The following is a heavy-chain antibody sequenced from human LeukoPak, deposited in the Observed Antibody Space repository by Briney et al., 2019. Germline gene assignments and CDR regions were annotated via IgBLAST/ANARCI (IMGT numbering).Heavy chain of an antibody. V-gene: IGHV3-74*01. CDR3: ATSYFGSVY. J-gene: IGHJ4*02. D-gene: IGHD3-10*01. Sequence: GGSLRLSCAASGFTFSNYWMNWVRQAPGKGLVWVSRVNSDGSNTIYADSVKGRFTISRDNAKNTLYLQMNSLRAEDAAVYYCATSYFGSVYWGQGILVTVSS. CDR2: VNSDGSNT. CDR1: GFTFSNYW.